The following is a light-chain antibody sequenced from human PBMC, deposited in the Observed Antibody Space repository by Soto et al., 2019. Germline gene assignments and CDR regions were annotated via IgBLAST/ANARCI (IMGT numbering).Light chain of an antibody. V-gene: IGKV2-28*01. J-gene: IGKJ3*01. CDR2: LGS. CDR1: QSLLHSNGYNY. CDR3: LQTLQTPLFT. Sequence: DIVMTQSPLSLPVTPGEPASISCRSSQSLLHSNGYNYLDWYLQKPGQSPQLLIYLGSNRASGVPVRFSGSGSGTDFTLKISRVEAADVCVCYCLQTLQTPLFTFGPGTKVDIK.